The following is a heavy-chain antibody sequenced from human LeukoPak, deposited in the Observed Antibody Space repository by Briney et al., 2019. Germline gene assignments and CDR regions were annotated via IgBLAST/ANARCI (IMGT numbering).Heavy chain of an antibody. CDR3: AREVAGRIEY. CDR1: GFTFSSYS. J-gene: IGHJ4*02. V-gene: IGHV3-23*01. CDR2: ITGGGETT. Sequence: PGGSLRLSCAASGFTFSSYSMNWVRQAPGKGLAWVSLITGGGETTYYGDSVTGRFTISRDNSKNTVHLQMNSLRVEDTAVYFCAREVAGRIEYWGQGALVTVSS. D-gene: IGHD6-19*01.